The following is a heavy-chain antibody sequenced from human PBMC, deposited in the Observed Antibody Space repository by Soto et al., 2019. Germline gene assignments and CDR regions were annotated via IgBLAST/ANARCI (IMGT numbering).Heavy chain of an antibody. Sequence: ETLSLTCTVSGGSISSYYWSWIRQPPGKGLEWIGYIYYSGSTNYNPSLKSRVTISVDTSKNQFSLKLSSVTAAETAVYYCARVAPEYYSDSRAALNWFDPWGQGTLVTVSS. CDR1: GGSISSYY. CDR2: IYYSGST. V-gene: IGHV4-59*01. CDR3: ARVAPEYYSDSRAALNWFDP. D-gene: IGHD3-22*01. J-gene: IGHJ5*02.